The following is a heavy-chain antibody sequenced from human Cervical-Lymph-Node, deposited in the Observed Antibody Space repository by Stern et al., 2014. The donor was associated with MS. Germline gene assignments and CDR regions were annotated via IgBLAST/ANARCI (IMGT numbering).Heavy chain of an antibody. CDR2: IYPDDSDT. J-gene: IGHJ4*02. D-gene: IGHD3-22*01. CDR3: AIQRSGFYYFDS. Sequence: VQLVQSGAEVKKTGESLKISCQASGYSFNNQGIAWVRQTPGEGLEWMGIIYPDDSDTRYWPSFQGRVTISADKSSSVAYLEWRSLKTSDTAIYFCAIQRSGFYYFDSWGQGTLVTVSS. CDR1: GYSFNNQG. V-gene: IGHV5-51*01.